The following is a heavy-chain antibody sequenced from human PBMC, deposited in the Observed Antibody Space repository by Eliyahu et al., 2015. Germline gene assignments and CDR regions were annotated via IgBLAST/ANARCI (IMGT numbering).Heavy chain of an antibody. J-gene: IGHJ1*01. CDR3: ARAGLQYFQH. V-gene: IGHV3-48*04. CDR2: ISSSSSTI. D-gene: IGHD3-16*01. CDR1: GFTFNTYS. Sequence: EVQLVESGGGLVRPGGSLRLSXAASGFTFNTYSMSWVRQAPGKGLEWISYISSSSSTIYYADSVKGRFTISRDNAKNSLYLQMDSLRAEDTAVYYCARAGLQYFQHWGQGTLVTVSS.